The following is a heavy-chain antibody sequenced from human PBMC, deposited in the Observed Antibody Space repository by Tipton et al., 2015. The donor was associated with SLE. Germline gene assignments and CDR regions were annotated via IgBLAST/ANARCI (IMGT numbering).Heavy chain of an antibody. V-gene: IGHV4-59*12. CDR1: GFTLNNDW. D-gene: IGHD3-10*01. CDR3: ARPMGSY. Sequence: LRLSCAASGFTLNNDWMHWVRQAPGKGLEWIATMYYTGTIHYNPSLKSRLTISVETSNNRFSLRLNSVTAADTAVYYCARPMGSYWGPGTLVTVSS. CDR2: MYYTGTI. J-gene: IGHJ4*02.